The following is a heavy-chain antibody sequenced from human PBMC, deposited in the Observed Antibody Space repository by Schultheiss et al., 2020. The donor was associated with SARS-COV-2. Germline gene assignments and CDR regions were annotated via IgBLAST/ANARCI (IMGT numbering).Heavy chain of an antibody. Sequence: GGSLRLSCAASGFTFDDYAMHWVRQVPGRGLEWVSGISWNGGHIGYADSVKGRFTISRDNSKNTLYLQMNSLRAEDTAVYYCATGGVDFHFDPWGQGTLVTVSS. CDR1: GFTFDDYA. D-gene: IGHD5-12*01. J-gene: IGHJ5*02. V-gene: IGHV3-9*01. CDR2: ISWNGGHI. CDR3: ATGGVDFHFDP.